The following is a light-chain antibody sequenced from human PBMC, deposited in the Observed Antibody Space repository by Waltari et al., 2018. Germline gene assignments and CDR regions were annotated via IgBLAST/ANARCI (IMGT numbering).Light chain of an antibody. CDR2: GTS. J-gene: IGKJ4*01. Sequence: EIVFTQSPGTLSLSPGERATLSCRASQSVTSISLTWYQKKVGQAPRLLIYGTSSRATGNPDRFSGSGSGTEFTLTISRLEPEDFAVYYCQQYDGEVVTFGGGTKVEI. CDR3: QQYDGEVVT. V-gene: IGKV3-20*01. CDR1: QSVTSIS.